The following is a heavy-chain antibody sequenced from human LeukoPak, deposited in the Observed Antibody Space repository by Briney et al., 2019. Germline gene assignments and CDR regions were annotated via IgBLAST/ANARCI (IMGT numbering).Heavy chain of an antibody. V-gene: IGHV3-23*01. J-gene: IGHJ5*02. CDR2: ISGSGGST. CDR1: GFTFGDYY. D-gene: IGHD2-2*01. Sequence: GGSLRLSCAASGFTFGDYYMSWVRQAPGKGLEWVSAISGSGGSTYYADSVKGRFTISRDNSKNTLYLQMNSLRAEDTAVYHCAKWPYCSSTSCYTNWFDPWGQGTLVTVSS. CDR3: AKWPYCSSTSCYTNWFDP.